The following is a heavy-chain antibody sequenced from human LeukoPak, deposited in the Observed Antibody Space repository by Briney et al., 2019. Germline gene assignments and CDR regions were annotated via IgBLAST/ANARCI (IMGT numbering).Heavy chain of an antibody. CDR1: GGSISSYY. V-gene: IGHV4-4*07. J-gene: IGHJ3*02. D-gene: IGHD3-10*01. Sequence: SETPSLTCTVSGGSISSYYWSWIRQPAGKGLEWIGRIYTSGSTNYNPSLKSRVTMSVDTSKNQFSLKLSSATAADTAVYYCARGVYYGSGSYYAGSAFDIWGQGTMVTVSS. CDR3: ARGVYYGSGSYYAGSAFDI. CDR2: IYTSGST.